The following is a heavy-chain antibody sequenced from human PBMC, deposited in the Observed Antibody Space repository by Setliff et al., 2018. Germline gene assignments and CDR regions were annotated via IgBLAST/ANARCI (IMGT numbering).Heavy chain of an antibody. D-gene: IGHD3-10*01. J-gene: IGHJ5*02. Sequence: SETLSLTCTVSGAPMRSGTFYWSWIRLHPGKGLEWIGYISYSGNTYYNPSFEGRLALSVDASMNQFSLRLSSVTAADSAIYYCARDRSALVRGVVHHNYFDPWGQGNKVTVSS. CDR3: ARDRSALVRGVVHHNYFDP. V-gene: IGHV4-31*03. CDR2: ISYSGNT. CDR1: GAPMRSGTFY.